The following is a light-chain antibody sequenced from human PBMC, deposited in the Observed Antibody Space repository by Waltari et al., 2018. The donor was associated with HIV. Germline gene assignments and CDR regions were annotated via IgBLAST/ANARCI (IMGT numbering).Light chain of an antibody. V-gene: IGKV3D-7*01. CDR2: DTS. J-gene: IGKJ3*01. CDR3: QQYYSNPFT. CDR1: QSVSSDF. Sequence: EIVMTQSPATLSLSPGERATLSCRASQSVSSDFLSWYQQKPGQAPRLLIYDTSVRATGTPARFSGSGSGTDFTLTISSLQAEDVAVYYCQQYYSNPFTFGPGTKVNVK.